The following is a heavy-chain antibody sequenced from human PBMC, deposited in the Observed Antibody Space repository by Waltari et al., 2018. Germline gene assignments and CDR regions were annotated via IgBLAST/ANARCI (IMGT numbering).Heavy chain of an antibody. V-gene: IGHV3-23*01. Sequence: EVQLLESGGGLVQPGGSLRLSCAASGFTFIRYAMTWVRQAPGKGRRCVSSISGPALTTFYADSVKGRFSVSRDNSKNTLYLQINGLRADDTAVYYCAKAGGIAAAEFQFDFWGRGTLVTVSS. CDR3: AKAGGIAAAEFQFDF. CDR1: GFTFIRYA. D-gene: IGHD6-13*01. CDR2: ISGPALTT. J-gene: IGHJ4*02.